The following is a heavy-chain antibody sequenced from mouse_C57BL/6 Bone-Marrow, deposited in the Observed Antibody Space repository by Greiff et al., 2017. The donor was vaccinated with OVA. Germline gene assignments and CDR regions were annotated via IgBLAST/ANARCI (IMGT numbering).Heavy chain of an antibody. CDR3: ARGDYDDY. CDR1: GYTFTDYY. CDR2: INPYNGGT. D-gene: IGHD2-4*01. J-gene: IGHJ2*01. V-gene: IGHV1-19*01. Sequence: VQLQQSGPVLVKPGASVKMSCKASGYTFTDYYMNWVKQSHGKSLEWIGVINPYNGGTSYNQKFKGKATLTVDKSSSTAYMELTSLTAADSAVYYCARGDYDDYWGQGTTLTVSS.